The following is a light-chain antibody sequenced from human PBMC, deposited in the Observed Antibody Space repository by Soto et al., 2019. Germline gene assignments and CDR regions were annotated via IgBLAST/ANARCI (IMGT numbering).Light chain of an antibody. Sequence: EIVLTQSPATLSLSPGEGATVSCRASQSVSSHLACYQQKRGKAPRLLIYDASSRASGIPARFSGRGSGTDFTLAISSLEPEDCAIYYRQQGDNWPLTFPQGSRLEIK. J-gene: IGKJ5*01. V-gene: IGKV3-11*01. CDR2: DAS. CDR3: QQGDNWPLT. CDR1: QSVSSH.